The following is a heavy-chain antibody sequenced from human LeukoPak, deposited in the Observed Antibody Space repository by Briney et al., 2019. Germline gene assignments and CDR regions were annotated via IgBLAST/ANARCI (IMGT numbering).Heavy chain of an antibody. Sequence: GGSLRLSCAASGFTVSNNYMSWVRQAPGKGLEWVSVIYSDGGTYYSDSVKGRFTISRDYSKNTLYLQMNSLRADDTAVYYCARADYYYGMDVWGQGTTVTVSS. CDR3: ARADYYYGMDV. CDR2: IYSDGGT. V-gene: IGHV3-53*01. CDR1: GFTVSNNY. J-gene: IGHJ6*02.